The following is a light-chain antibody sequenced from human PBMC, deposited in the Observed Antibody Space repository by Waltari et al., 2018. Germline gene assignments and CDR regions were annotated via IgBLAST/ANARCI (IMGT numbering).Light chain of an antibody. J-gene: IGKJ1*01. V-gene: IGKV4-1*01. CDR1: QSVLYSSNNKNF. CDR3: QQYYTILRT. Sequence: DIVMTQSPDSLAVSLGERATINCKSSQSVLYSSNNKNFLAWYQQKPRQPPRLLIYWASTRESGFPDRFSGSGSGTNFTLTINSLQAEDVAVYYCQQYYTILRTFGQGTKVEIK. CDR2: WAS.